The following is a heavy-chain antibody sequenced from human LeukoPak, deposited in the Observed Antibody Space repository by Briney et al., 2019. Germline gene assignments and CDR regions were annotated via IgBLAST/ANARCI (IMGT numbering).Heavy chain of an antibody. Sequence: SETLSLTCTVSGYSISSGYDWAWTRQPPGKGLEWIGSNYQSGITYYNPSLKSRVTISIHAPKQQFSQKLSTVPPARTAVYQWARESISNDAFDIWGQGTMLTVSS. V-gene: IGHV4-38-2*02. CDR2: NYQSGIT. J-gene: IGHJ3*02. CDR3: ARESISNDAFDI. CDR1: GYSISSGYD. D-gene: IGHD4-11*01.